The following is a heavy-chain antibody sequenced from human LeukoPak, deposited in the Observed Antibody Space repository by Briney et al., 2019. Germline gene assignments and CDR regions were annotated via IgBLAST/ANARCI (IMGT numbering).Heavy chain of an antibody. J-gene: IGHJ4*02. V-gene: IGHV3-53*01. CDR1: GFTVITND. D-gene: IGHD1-14*01. Sequence: GRSLRLSCAASGFTVITNDMTWVRRAPGKGLEWVSVLYSDGNTKYADSVQGRFTISRDNSKNTLYPEMNSLSPDDTAVYYCARGVEPLAANTLAYWGQGTLVTVSS. CDR2: LYSDGNT. CDR3: ARGVEPLAANTLAY.